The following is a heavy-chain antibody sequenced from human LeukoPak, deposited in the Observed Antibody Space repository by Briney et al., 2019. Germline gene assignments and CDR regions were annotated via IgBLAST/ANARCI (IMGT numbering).Heavy chain of an antibody. CDR3: ATSTYVWGSYRFDY. CDR2: FDPEDGET. V-gene: IGHV1-24*01. CDR1: GYTLTELP. Sequence: GASVKVSCKVSGYTLTELPMHWVRQAPGKGLEWMGGFDPEDGETIYAQKFQGRVTMTEDTSTDTAYMELSSLRSEDTAVYYCATSTYVWGSYRFDYWGQGTLVTVSS. J-gene: IGHJ4*02. D-gene: IGHD3-16*02.